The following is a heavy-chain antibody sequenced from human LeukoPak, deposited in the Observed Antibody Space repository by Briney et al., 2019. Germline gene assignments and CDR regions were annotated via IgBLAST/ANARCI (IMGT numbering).Heavy chain of an antibody. D-gene: IGHD3-22*01. V-gene: IGHV1-18*01. J-gene: IGHJ5*02. CDR1: GYTFTSYG. CDR2: ISAYNGNT. CDR3: ARAQREYYDSSGYYRTDENWFDP. Sequence: ASVKVSCKASGYTFTSYGISWVRQAPGQGLEWMGWISAYNGNTNYAQKLQGRDTMTTDTSTSTAYMELRSLRSDDTAVYYCARAQREYYDSSGYYRTDENWFDPWGQGTLVTVSS.